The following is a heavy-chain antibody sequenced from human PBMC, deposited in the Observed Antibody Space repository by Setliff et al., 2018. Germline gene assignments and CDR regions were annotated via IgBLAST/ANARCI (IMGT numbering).Heavy chain of an antibody. J-gene: IGHJ4*02. V-gene: IGHV4-38-2*01. CDR2: INLRGRT. CDR1: GHSISSTGHY. Sequence: SETLSLTCGVSGHSISSTGHYWGWIRQPPGKELEWIGSINLRGRTYYNPSLKSRVTISVDTSKKQFSLKLSSVTAADTAVYYCASCRYQVPYNYWGQGTLVTVSS. D-gene: IGHD2-2*01. CDR3: ASCRYQVPYNY.